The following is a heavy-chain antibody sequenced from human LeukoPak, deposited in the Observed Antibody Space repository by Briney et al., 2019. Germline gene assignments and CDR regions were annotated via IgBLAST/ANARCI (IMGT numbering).Heavy chain of an antibody. V-gene: IGHV3-74*01. CDR1: GFTFSSSW. CDR3: ARDGYDFWSGYYLY. CDR2: INSDGSST. D-gene: IGHD3-3*01. J-gene: IGHJ4*02. Sequence: GGSLRLSCAASGFTFSSSWMHWVRQAPGKGLVWVSRINSDGSSTNYADSVKGRFTISRDSSKNTLYLQMNSLRAEDTAVYYCARDGYDFWSGYYLYWGQGTLVTVSS.